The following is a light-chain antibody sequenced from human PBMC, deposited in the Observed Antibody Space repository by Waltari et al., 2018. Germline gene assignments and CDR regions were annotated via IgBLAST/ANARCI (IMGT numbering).Light chain of an antibody. CDR1: RRDLGGYKH. CDR3: SSYAGSNNLV. CDR2: EVS. Sequence: QSALTQPPSASGSPGQSVTISCTGTRRDLGGYKHVPWYRQHPGKGPKLLIYEVSKRPSGVPNRFSGSKSGNTASLTVSGLQAEDEADYYCSSYAGSNNLVFGTGTKVTVL. J-gene: IGLJ1*01. V-gene: IGLV2-8*01.